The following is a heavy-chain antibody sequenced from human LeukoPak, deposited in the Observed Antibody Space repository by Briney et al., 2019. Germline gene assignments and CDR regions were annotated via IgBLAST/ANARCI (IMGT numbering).Heavy chain of an antibody. D-gene: IGHD3-3*01. V-gene: IGHV1-18*01. CDR3: ARASGTKAFGVVPPDYYYYMDV. Sequence: ASVKVSCKASGYTFTSYGVTWVRQAPGQGLEWMGWISVYNDNTKYAQKVQDRVIMTTDTATSTAYMELRSLRSDDTAVYYCARASGTKAFGVVPPDYYYYMDVWGKGTTVTVSS. CDR1: GYTFTSYG. J-gene: IGHJ6*03. CDR2: ISVYNDNT.